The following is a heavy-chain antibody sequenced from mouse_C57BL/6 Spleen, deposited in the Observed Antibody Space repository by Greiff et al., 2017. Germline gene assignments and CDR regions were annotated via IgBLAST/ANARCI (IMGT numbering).Heavy chain of an antibody. CDR3: ARYGNGYHFDY. CDR2: INPYTGDT. D-gene: IGHD2-2*01. V-gene: IGHV1-37*01. CDR1: GYSFTGYF. Sequence: VQLQQSGPELVKPGASVKISCKASGYSFTGYFMNWVKQRHGKSLEWIGRINPYTGDTFYNQKLKGKATLTVDKTSSTAHIELLRLTSEDLAVYYCARYGNGYHFDYWGQGTTLTVAS. J-gene: IGHJ2*01.